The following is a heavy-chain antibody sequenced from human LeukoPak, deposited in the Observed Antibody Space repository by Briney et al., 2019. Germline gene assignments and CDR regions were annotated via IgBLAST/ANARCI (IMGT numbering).Heavy chain of an antibody. CDR3: AKDIISSGGSSSLNV. D-gene: IGHD2-15*01. J-gene: IGHJ4*02. CDR1: GFTFDDYA. CDR2: ISGDGGST. Sequence: GGSLRLSCAASGFTFDDYAMHWVRQAPGKGLEWVSLISGDGGSTYYADSVKGRFTISRDNSKNSLYLQMNNLRTEDTALYYCAKDIISSGGSSSLNVWGQGTLVTVSS. V-gene: IGHV3-43*02.